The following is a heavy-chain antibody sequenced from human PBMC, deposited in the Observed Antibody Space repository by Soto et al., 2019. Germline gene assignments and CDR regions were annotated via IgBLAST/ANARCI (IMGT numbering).Heavy chain of an antibody. J-gene: IGHJ6*02. Sequence: QVQLVQSGAEVKKPGSSVKVSCKASGGTFSSYAISWVRQAPGQGLDWMGGIIPIFGTANYAQKFQGRVTITADESTSTAYMELSSLRSEDTAVYYCASGDYDFWSGPGGGMDVWGQGTTVTVSS. CDR3: ASGDYDFWSGPGGGMDV. V-gene: IGHV1-69*12. CDR2: IIPIFGTA. CDR1: GGTFSSYA. D-gene: IGHD3-3*01.